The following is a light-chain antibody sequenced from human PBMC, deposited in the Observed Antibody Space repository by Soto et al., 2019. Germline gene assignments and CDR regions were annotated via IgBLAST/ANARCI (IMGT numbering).Light chain of an antibody. CDR1: QTISSW. V-gene: IGKV1-5*03. J-gene: IGKJ1*01. Sequence: EIQMTQYPSTLSVSVGDRVTITCLASQTISSWLAWYQQKPGKAPKLLIYKASTLKSGVPSRFSGSGSGTEFTLTISSLQPDDFATYYCQHYNSYSEAFGQGTKVDIK. CDR3: QHYNSYSEA. CDR2: KAS.